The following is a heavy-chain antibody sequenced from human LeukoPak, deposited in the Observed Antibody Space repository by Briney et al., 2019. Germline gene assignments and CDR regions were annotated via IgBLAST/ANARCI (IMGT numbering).Heavy chain of an antibody. CDR2: ISAYNGNT. V-gene: IGHV1-18*01. D-gene: IGHD3-10*01. J-gene: IGHJ5*02. CDR1: GYTFTSYG. CDR3: AXXXQPXVRGVITFDP. Sequence: ASVKVSCKASGYTFTSYGISWVRQAPGQGLEWMGWISAYNGNTNYAQKLQGRVTMTTDTSTSTAYMELRSLRSDDTAVYYCAXXXQPXVRGVITFDPWGQGTLXTVSS.